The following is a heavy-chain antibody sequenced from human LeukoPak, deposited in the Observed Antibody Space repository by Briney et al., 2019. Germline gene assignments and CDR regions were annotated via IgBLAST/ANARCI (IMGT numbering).Heavy chain of an antibody. CDR3: ARDPYSSGWYEDY. V-gene: IGHV1-2*02. Sequence: ASVTVSCTASGYTFTGYYMHWVRQAPGQGREWVGWINPNSGGTNYAQKFQGRVTMTRDTSISTAYMELSRLRSDDTAVYYCARDPYSSGWYEDYWGQGTPVTVSS. CDR2: INPNSGGT. CDR1: GYTFTGYY. J-gene: IGHJ4*02. D-gene: IGHD6-19*01.